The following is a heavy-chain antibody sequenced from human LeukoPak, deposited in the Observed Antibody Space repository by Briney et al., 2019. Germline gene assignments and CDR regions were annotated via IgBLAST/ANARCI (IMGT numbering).Heavy chain of an antibody. CDR3: AKSSDSSGPLDAFDI. CDR1: GFTFSSYS. CDR2: ISSSSSTI. J-gene: IGHJ3*02. Sequence: GGSLRLSCAASGFTFSSYSMNWVRQAPGKGLEWVSYISSSSSTIYYADSVKGRFTISRDNAKNSLYLQMNSLRAEDTALYYCAKSSDSSGPLDAFDIWGQGTMVTVSS. D-gene: IGHD3-22*01. V-gene: IGHV3-48*04.